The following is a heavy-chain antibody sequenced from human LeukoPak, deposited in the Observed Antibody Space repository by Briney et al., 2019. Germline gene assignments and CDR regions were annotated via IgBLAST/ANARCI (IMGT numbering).Heavy chain of an antibody. CDR3: ARDYDYVWGSYRFGDAFDI. CDR1: GYTFTSYG. J-gene: IGHJ3*02. Sequence: ASVKVSCKASGYTFTSYGISWVRQAPGQGLEWMGWISAYNGDTNYAQKLQGRVTMTTDTSTSTAYMELRSLRSDDTAVYYCARDYDYVWGSYRFGDAFDIWGQGTMVTVSS. V-gene: IGHV1-18*01. CDR2: ISAYNGDT. D-gene: IGHD3-16*02.